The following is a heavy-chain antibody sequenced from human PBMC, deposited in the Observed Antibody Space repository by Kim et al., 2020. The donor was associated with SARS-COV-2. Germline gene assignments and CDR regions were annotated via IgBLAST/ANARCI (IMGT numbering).Heavy chain of an antibody. CDR2: IYYSGST. D-gene: IGHD5-12*01. V-gene: IGHV4-59*01. Sequence: SETLSLTCTVSGGSISSYYWSWIRQPPGKGLEWIGYIYYSGSTNYNPSLKSRVTISVDTSKNQFSLKLSSVTAADTAVYYCARQGSRAWLQPGFDAFDIWGQGTMVTVSS. CDR1: GGSISSYY. J-gene: IGHJ3*02. CDR3: ARQGSRAWLQPGFDAFDI.